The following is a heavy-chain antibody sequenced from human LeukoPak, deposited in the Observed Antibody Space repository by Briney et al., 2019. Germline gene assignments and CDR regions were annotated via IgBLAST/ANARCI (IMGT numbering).Heavy chain of an antibody. V-gene: IGHV5-51*01. D-gene: IGHD3-9*01. CDR2: IYPGDSDT. CDR1: GCSFTSYW. Sequence: GESLKISCKGSGCSFTSYWIGWVRQMPGKGLEWMGIIYPGDSDTRYSPSFQGQVIISADKSISTAYLQWGSLKASDTAMYYCARSLRYDILTGYDYYYGMDVWGKGTTVTVSS. CDR3: ARSLRYDILTGYDYYYGMDV. J-gene: IGHJ6*04.